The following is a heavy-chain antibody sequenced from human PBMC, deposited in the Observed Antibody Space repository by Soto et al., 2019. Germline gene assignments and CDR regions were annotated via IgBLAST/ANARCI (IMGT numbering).Heavy chain of an antibody. CDR3: AREVRQQLGLLSNWFDP. Sequence: QVQLVQSGAEVKKPGASVKVSCKASGYTFTSYYMHWVRQAPGQGLEWMGIINPSGGSTSYGQKFQGRGTMTRDTSTSTVYMELSSLRSEDTAVYYCAREVRQQLGLLSNWFDPWGQGTLVTVSS. CDR2: INPSGGST. CDR1: GYTFTSYY. V-gene: IGHV1-46*01. J-gene: IGHJ5*02. D-gene: IGHD6-13*01.